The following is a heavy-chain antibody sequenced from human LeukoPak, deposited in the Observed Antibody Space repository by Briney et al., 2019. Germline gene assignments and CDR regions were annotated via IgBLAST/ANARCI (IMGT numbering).Heavy chain of an antibody. CDR3: ARSHTQKEFCTGGRCYPTVWWFDP. CDR1: GYTFINND. Sequence: ASVKLSCKASGYTFINNDINWVRQAPGQGLEWMAWIDPKNGNRGYAQNFQGRVTMTTDISINTAYLELSSPRSEDTAVYYCARSHTQKEFCTGGRCYPTVWWFDPWGQGTLVTVSS. J-gene: IGHJ5*02. V-gene: IGHV1-8*01. CDR2: IDPKNGNR. D-gene: IGHD2-15*01.